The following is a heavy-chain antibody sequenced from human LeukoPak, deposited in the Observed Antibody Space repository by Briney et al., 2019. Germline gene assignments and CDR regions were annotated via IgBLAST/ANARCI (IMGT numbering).Heavy chain of an antibody. CDR3: ARGGGNYYDSSGYPKNWFDP. V-gene: IGHV1-69*05. D-gene: IGHD3-22*01. Sequence: SQKVSCTPSGDTYRSYAISWVRQAPGQGLEWMGGIIPIFGTANYAQKFQGRVTITTDESTSTAYMELSSLRSEDTAVYYCARGGGNYYDSSGYPKNWFDPWGQGTLVTVSS. CDR1: GDTYRSYA. J-gene: IGHJ5*02. CDR2: IIPIFGTA.